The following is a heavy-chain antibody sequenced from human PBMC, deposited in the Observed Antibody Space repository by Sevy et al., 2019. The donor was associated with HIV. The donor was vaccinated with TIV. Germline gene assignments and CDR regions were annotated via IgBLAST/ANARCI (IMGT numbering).Heavy chain of an antibody. D-gene: IGHD1-1*01. CDR1: GFTFSYFS. V-gene: IGHV3-30-3*01. CDR2: ISYDGSNE. J-gene: IGHJ1*01. Sequence: GGSLSLSCAASGFTFSYFSMHWVRQAPGKGLEWVATISYDGSNEHYADSVKGRFTISRDNSKNALYLQMNSLRAEDTAVYSCALERLSSDVAEYFENWGQGTLVTVSS. CDR3: ALERLSSDVAEYFEN.